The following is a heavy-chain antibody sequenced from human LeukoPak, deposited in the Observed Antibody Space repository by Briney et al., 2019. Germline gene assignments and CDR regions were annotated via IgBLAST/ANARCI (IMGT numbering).Heavy chain of an antibody. CDR3: ARVTRAVGTLEFDY. V-gene: IGHV4-39*07. D-gene: IGHD6-13*01. CDR2: IYYSGST. J-gene: IGHJ4*02. Sequence: KTSETLSLTCTVSGGSISSSSYYWGWIRQPPGKGLEWIGSIYYSGSTYYNPSLKSRVTISVDTSKHQFSLKLSSVTAADTAVYYCARVTRAVGTLEFDYWGQGTLVTVSS. CDR1: GGSISSSSYY.